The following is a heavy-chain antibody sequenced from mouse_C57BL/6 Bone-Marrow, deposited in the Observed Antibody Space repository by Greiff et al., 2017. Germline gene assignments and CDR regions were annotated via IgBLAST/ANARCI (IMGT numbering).Heavy chain of an antibody. CDR1: GYTFTSYW. CDR2: IDPSDSYT. D-gene: IGHD2-4*01. CDR3: ARTPFYDYDWYYAMDY. V-gene: IGHV1-69*01. Sequence: QVQLQQPGAELVMPGASVKLSCKASGYTFTSYWMHWVKQRPGQGLEWIGEIDPSDSYTNYNQKFKGKSTLTVDKSSSTAYMQLSILTSEDSAVYYCARTPFYDYDWYYAMDYWGQGTSVTVSS. J-gene: IGHJ4*01.